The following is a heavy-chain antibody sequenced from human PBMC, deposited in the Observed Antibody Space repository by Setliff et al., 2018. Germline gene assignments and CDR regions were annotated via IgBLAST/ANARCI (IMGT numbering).Heavy chain of an antibody. CDR1: GYAFTDNY. V-gene: IGHV1-2*04. Sequence: ASVKVSCKTSGYAFTDNYIHWVRQAPGQGLEWMGWINPKTGGTNLAQKFQGWVSVARDTSITTAYMELSRLTSDDMAVYFCARSDHLVVDGFDVWGQGTMVTVSS. J-gene: IGHJ3*01. CDR3: ARSDHLVVDGFDV. CDR2: INPKTGGT. D-gene: IGHD3-16*01.